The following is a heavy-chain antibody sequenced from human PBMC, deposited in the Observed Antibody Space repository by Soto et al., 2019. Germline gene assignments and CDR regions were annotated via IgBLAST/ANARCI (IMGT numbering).Heavy chain of an antibody. CDR2: ISAYNGNT. CDR1: GYTFTSYG. D-gene: IGHD5-18*01. J-gene: IGHJ4*02. V-gene: IGHV1-18*01. Sequence: EASVKVSCKASGYTFTSYGISWVRQAPGQGLEWMGWISAYNGNTNYAQKLQGRVTMTTDTSTSTAYMELRSLRSDDTAVYYCARGIQLWTEEASDYWGQGTLVTVSS. CDR3: ARGIQLWTEEASDY.